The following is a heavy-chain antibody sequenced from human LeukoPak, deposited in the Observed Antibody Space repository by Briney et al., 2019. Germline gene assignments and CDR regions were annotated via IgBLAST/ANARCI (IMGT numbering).Heavy chain of an antibody. CDR2: VNHSGST. V-gene: IGHV4-34*01. D-gene: IGHD3-10*01. CDR1: GGSFSGYY. CDR3: ARVVGVLWLDYMDV. J-gene: IGHJ6*03. Sequence: SETLSLTCAVYGGSFSGYYWSWIRQTPGKGLEWIGEVNHSGSTKYNPSLKSRVTMSVDTSKNQFSLKLSSVTAADTAVYYCARVVGVLWLDYMDVWGKGTTVTISS.